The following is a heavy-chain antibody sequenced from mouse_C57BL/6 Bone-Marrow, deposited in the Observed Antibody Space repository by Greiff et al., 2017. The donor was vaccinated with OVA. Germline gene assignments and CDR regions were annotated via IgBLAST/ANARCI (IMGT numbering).Heavy chain of an antibody. CDR2: IDPSDSYT. V-gene: IGHV1-50*01. Sequence: VQLQQPGAELVKPGASVKLSCKASGYTFTSYWMQWVKQRPGQGLEWIGEIDPSDSYTNYNQKFKGKATLTVDTSSSTAYMQLSSLTSEDSAVYYCARDITTVGYYFDYWGQGTTLTVSS. CDR1: GYTFTSYW. CDR3: ARDITTVGYYFDY. J-gene: IGHJ2*01. D-gene: IGHD1-1*01.